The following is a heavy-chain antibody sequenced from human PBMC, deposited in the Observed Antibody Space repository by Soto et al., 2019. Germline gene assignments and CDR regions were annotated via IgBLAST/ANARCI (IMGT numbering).Heavy chain of an antibody. V-gene: IGHV3-23*01. CDR3: AKQGGLWNAQSERYFDY. CDR2: IGGGGLNT. Sequence: EVQLLESGGGLVQPGGSLRLSCAASGFTFSSHSLTGFRQAPGKGLEGASGIGGGGLNTYYADSVKGRFAISRVNSKNTLYLQMNSLRAEDTAVYYCAKQGGLWNAQSERYFDYWGQGTLVSVSS. D-gene: IGHD3-16*01. J-gene: IGHJ4*02. CDR1: GFTFSSHS.